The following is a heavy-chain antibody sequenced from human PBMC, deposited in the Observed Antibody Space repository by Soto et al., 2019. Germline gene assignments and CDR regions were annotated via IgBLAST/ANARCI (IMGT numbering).Heavy chain of an antibody. CDR1: GGTFSSSG. J-gene: IGHJ6*02. D-gene: IGHD3-16*02. CDR3: ARWPQPRYTADPYAVDV. Sequence: QVQLVQSGTEVKKPGSSVKVSCKASGGTFSSSGFSWVRQAPGQGLEWMGVIVPSLDTTNYAQKFQARVTITADEVTSPAYMELRSLRSEYTAVYYCARWPQPRYTADPYAVDVWGQGTRVIVSS. V-gene: IGHV1-69*01. CDR2: IVPSLDTT.